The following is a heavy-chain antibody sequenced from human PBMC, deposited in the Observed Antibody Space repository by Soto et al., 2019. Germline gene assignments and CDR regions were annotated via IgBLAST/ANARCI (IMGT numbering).Heavy chain of an antibody. V-gene: IGHV4-59*11. J-gene: IGHJ6*02. Sequence: SETLSLTCIVSGGSISSHYWSWIRQPPGKGLEWIGYIFDNRNTNYNPSLRSRVSMSVDASKNQFSLMLRSVSAADTAVYYCARSVAVSADYFYYGLDVWGHGTTVTVSS. D-gene: IGHD6-19*01. CDR3: ARSVAVSADYFYYGLDV. CDR2: IFDNRNT. CDR1: GGSISSHY.